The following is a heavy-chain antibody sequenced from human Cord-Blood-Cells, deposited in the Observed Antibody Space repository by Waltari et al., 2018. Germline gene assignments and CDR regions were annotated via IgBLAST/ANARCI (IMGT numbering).Heavy chain of an antibody. Sequence: QVQLQQWGAGLLKPSATLSLTCAVYGGSFSGYYWSWIRQPPGKGLEWIGEINHSGSTNYNPSRRSRVTISVDTSKNQFSLKLSSVTAADTAVYYCARGRRIAVAGNFDYWGQGTLVTVSS. CDR3: ARGRRIAVAGNFDY. V-gene: IGHV4-34*01. CDR2: INHSGST. D-gene: IGHD6-19*01. J-gene: IGHJ4*02. CDR1: GGSFSGYY.